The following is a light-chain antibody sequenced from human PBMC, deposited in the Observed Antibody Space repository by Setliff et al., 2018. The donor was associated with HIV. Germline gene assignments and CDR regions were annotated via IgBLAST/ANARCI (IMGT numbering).Light chain of an antibody. Sequence: QSALTQPASVSGSPGQSITISCTGTSSDVGGYNFVSWYQQHPGKAPKLMIYDVSNRPSGVSNRFSGSKSGNTASLTISGLQAEDEADYYCSSYTSITPLYVFGTGTKVTV. CDR1: SSDVGGYNF. V-gene: IGLV2-14*03. J-gene: IGLJ1*01. CDR2: DVS. CDR3: SSYTSITPLYV.